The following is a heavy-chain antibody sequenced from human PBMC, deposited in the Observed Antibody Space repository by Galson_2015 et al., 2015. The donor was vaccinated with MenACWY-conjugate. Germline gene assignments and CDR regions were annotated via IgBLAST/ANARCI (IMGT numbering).Heavy chain of an antibody. V-gene: IGHV4-59*08. CDR1: GGSISGYY. J-gene: IGHJ4*02. CDR2: ISYSGDT. D-gene: IGHD2-21*01. CDR3: ARHLYGGGECYFCYFDY. Sequence: ETLSLTCTVSGGSISGYYWSRIRQSPGEGLEWLGYISYSGDTNYNPSLKSRVAISVDTSTNRFSLSLSSVTAADTAMYYCARHLYGGGECYFCYFDYWGQGTLVTVSS.